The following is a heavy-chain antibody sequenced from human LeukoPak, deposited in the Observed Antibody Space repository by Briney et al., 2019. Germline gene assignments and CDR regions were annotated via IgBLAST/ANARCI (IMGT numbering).Heavy chain of an antibody. J-gene: IGHJ2*01. Sequence: PGGSLRLSCAASGYTFSSYSMNWVRQAPGQGLEWVSSISRYNSNTNYAHSVKGRFTISRDPAKNSLDLDMSSLRDEDTAVYYCARDPSYMFWYFDLWGRGTLVSVSS. CDR3: ARDPSYMFWYFDL. D-gene: IGHD2-2*02. V-gene: IGHV3-21*04. CDR1: GYTFSSYS. CDR2: ISRYNSNT.